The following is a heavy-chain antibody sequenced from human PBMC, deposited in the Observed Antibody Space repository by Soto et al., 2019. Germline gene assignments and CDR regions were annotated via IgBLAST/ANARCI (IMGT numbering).Heavy chain of an antibody. CDR3: ARDIPYYYYGMDV. V-gene: IGHV3-21*01. Sequence: EVQLVESGGGLVKPGGSLRLSCAASGFTFSSYSMNWVRQAPGKGLEWVSSISSSSSYIYYADSVKGRFTISRDNAKNSRYLQMNSLRAEDTAVYYCARDIPYYYYGMDVWGQGTTVTVSS. CDR2: ISSSSSYI. J-gene: IGHJ6*02. CDR1: GFTFSSYS.